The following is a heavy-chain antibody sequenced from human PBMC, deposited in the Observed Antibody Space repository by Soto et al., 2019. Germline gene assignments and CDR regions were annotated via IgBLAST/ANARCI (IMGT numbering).Heavy chain of an antibody. J-gene: IGHJ4*02. CDR2: ISTYKSDT. D-gene: IGHD2-15*01. Sequence: ASVKVSCKASGYAFTSYGRRWVRQAPGQGLEWMGWISTYKSDTNSAPRLQGRITMTTDTSTSTAYMELRSLTSDDTAVYYCVREERESCRGGNCFYFDLWGQGTLVTVSA. CDR1: GYAFTSYG. CDR3: VREERESCRGGNCFYFDL. V-gene: IGHV1-18*04.